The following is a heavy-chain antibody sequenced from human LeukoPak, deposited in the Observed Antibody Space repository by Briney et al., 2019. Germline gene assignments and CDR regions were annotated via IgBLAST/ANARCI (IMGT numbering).Heavy chain of an antibody. CDR1: GGAITNY. CDR3: ARRGSGGDPRPFDY. J-gene: IGHJ4*02. D-gene: IGHD2-21*02. Sequence: SETLSLTCGVSGGAITNYWNWIRQAPGKGLEWLGYIYYTGSTTYNPSVKSRITISLDTSKKQISLKLRSVTAADTAVYYCARRGSGGDPRPFDYGGQGSLVTVPS. CDR2: IYYTGST. V-gene: IGHV4-59*01.